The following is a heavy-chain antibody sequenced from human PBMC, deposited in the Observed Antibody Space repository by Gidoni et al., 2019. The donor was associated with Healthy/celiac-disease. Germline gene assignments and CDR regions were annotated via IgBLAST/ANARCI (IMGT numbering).Heavy chain of an antibody. CDR1: GFTFDDYA. CDR2: ISWNSGSI. V-gene: IGHV3-9*01. CDR3: AKGYSSSWLWGGMDV. J-gene: IGHJ6*02. D-gene: IGHD6-13*01. Sequence: EVQLVESGGGLVQPGRSLRLSCAASGFTFDDYAMHWVRQAPGKGLEWVSGISWNSGSIGYADSVKGRFTISRDNAKNSLYLQMNSLRAEDTALYYCAKGYSSSWLWGGMDVWGQGTTVTVSS.